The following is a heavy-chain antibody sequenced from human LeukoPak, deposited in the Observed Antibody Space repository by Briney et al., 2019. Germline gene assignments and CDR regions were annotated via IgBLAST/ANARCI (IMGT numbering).Heavy chain of an antibody. Sequence: GGSLRLSCAASGFTFDDYAMHWVRQAPGKGLEWVSGISWNSGSIGYADSVKGRFTISRDNSKNTLYLQMNSLRAEDTAVYYCARVIQLWDLDYWGQGTLVTVSS. D-gene: IGHD5-18*01. V-gene: IGHV3-9*01. CDR3: ARVIQLWDLDY. J-gene: IGHJ4*02. CDR1: GFTFDDYA. CDR2: ISWNSGSI.